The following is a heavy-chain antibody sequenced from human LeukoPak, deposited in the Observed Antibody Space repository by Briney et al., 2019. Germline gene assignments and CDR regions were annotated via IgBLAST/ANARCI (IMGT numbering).Heavy chain of an antibody. D-gene: IGHD3-3*01. Sequence: ASVKVSCKASGYSFRDFGISWVRQAPGQGLEWMGWITTYNGNTNYIQKLQGRVTMTTDTSTSTAYMELRSLRSDDTAVYYCARGPYYDSWSGAGYWGQGTLVTVSS. CDR2: ITTYNGNT. V-gene: IGHV1-18*01. J-gene: IGHJ4*02. CDR3: ARGPYYDSWSGAGY. CDR1: GYSFRDFG.